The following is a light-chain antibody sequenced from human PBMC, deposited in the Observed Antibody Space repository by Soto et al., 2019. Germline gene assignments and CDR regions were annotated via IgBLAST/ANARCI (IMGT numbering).Light chain of an antibody. CDR1: QNVGNN. Sequence: EVVLTQSPATLSVSPGERATLSCRASQNVGNNLVWYQQKPGQAPRLLIYGASTRAAGIPDRFSGSGSGTEFTLTISGLQSDDFAVYYCQQFNNWPPWTFGQGTKVDIK. J-gene: IGKJ1*01. V-gene: IGKV3-15*01. CDR3: QQFNNWPPWT. CDR2: GAS.